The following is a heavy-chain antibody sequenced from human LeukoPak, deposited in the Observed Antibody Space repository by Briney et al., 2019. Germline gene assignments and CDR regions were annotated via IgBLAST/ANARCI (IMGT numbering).Heavy chain of an antibody. CDR2: IYHSGST. Sequence: SETLSLTCTVSGYAFSSGDYWGCIRQPPGKGLEWIGSIYHSGSTYYNPSLKSRITISVDTSKNHFSLKLTSATAPDTAVYYCSRVSGQIIASGVSPSYLDYWGQGTLVTVSS. CDR1: GYAFSSGDY. CDR3: SRVSGQIIASGVSPSYLDY. D-gene: IGHD6-13*01. J-gene: IGHJ4*02. V-gene: IGHV4-38-2*02.